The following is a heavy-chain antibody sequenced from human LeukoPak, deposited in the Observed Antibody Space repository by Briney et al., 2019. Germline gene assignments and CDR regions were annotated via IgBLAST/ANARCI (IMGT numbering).Heavy chain of an antibody. CDR3: ARDEPTVTTGPPVGS. CDR1: GFTFETYW. J-gene: IGHJ4*02. CDR2: INGYGSIT. V-gene: IGHV3-74*01. Sequence: GGSLRLSCAASGFTFETYWMHWVRQAPGKGLEWVSCINGYGSITNHADSVKGRFTISRDNAKNTLYLQMNSLRVEDTAVYYCARDEPTVTTGPPVGSWGQGTLVTVSS. D-gene: IGHD4-17*01.